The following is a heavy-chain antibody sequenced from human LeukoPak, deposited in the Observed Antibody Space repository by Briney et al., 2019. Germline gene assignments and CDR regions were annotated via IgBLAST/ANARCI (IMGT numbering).Heavy chain of an antibody. J-gene: IGHJ5*02. CDR2: IYHSGST. V-gene: IGHV4-4*02. D-gene: IGHD5-12*01. Sequence: TLSLTXXXSGGSISSSNWWSWVRQPPGKGLEWIGEIYHSGSTNYNPSLKSRVTISVDTSKNRFSLKLSSVTAADTAVYYCARDGYSGYDYGLRVFDPWGQGTLVTVSS. CDR1: GGSISSSNW. CDR3: ARDGYSGYDYGLRVFDP.